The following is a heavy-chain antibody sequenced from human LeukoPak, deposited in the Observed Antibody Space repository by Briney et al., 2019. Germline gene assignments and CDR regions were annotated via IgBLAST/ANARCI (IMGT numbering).Heavy chain of an antibody. CDR1: GGSISSGSYY. V-gene: IGHV4-61*02. D-gene: IGHD5-18*01. CDR2: IYTSGST. J-gene: IGHJ6*03. CDR3: ASARYSYGSYYYYYMDV. Sequence: PSQTLSLTCTVSGGSISSGSYYWSWIRQPAGKGLEWIGRIYTSGSTNYNPSLKGRVTISVDTSKNQFSLKLSSVTAADTAVYYCASARYSYGSYYYYYMDVWGKGTTVTVSS.